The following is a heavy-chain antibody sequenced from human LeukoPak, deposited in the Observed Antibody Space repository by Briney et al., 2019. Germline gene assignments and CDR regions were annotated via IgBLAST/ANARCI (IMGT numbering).Heavy chain of an antibody. J-gene: IGHJ6*02. Sequence: GASVKVSCKASGYTFTSYGISWVRQAPGQGLEWMGWISAYNGNTNYAQKLQGRVTMTTDTSTSTAYMELRSLRSDDTAVYCCAGGLGVVPAATRGMDVWGQGTTVTVSS. D-gene: IGHD2-2*01. CDR1: GYTFTSYG. CDR2: ISAYNGNT. CDR3: AGGLGVVPAATRGMDV. V-gene: IGHV1-18*01.